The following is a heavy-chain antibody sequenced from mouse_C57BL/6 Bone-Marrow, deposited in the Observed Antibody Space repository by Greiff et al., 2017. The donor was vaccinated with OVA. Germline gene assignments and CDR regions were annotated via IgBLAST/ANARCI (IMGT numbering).Heavy chain of an antibody. J-gene: IGHJ4*01. Sequence: QVQLQQSGAELAKPGASVKLSCKASGYTFTSYWMHWVKQRPGQGLEWIGYINPSSGYTKYNQKFKDKATLTADKSSSTAYMQLSSLTYEDAAVYDCARNSNYDYYAMDYWGQGTSVTVSS. CDR3: ARNSNYDYYAMDY. CDR2: INPSSGYT. CDR1: GYTFTSYW. V-gene: IGHV1-7*01. D-gene: IGHD2-5*01.